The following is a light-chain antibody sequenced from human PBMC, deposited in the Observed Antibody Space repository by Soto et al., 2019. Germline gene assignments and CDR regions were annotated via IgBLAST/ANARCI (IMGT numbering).Light chain of an antibody. J-gene: IGLJ2*01. Sequence: QSALTQPPSASGSLGQSVTISCTGTVSDVAAYDYVSWYQQHPGKAPRHMIFEVTKRPSGVPDRFSGSKSGITASLTVSGLQAEDAADYYCSSYAGTVNVIFGGGTKLTVL. CDR1: VSDVAAYDY. CDR3: SSYAGTVNVI. V-gene: IGLV2-8*01. CDR2: EVT.